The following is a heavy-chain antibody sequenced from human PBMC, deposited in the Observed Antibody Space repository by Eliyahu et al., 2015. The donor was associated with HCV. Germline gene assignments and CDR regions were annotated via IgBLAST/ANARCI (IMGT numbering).Heavy chain of an antibody. D-gene: IGHD3-3*01. CDR3: ARHASGGVLEWLLDFDY. CDR2: IYYSGST. Sequence: WIGSIYYSGSTHYNPSLKSRVTISVDTSKNQFSLKLSSVTAADTAVYYCARHASGGVLEWLLDFDYWGQGTLVTVSS. J-gene: IGHJ4*02. V-gene: IGHV4-39*01.